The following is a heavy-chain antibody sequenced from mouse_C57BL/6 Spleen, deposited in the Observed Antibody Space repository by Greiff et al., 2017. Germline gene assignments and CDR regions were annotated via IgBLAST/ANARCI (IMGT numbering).Heavy chain of an antibody. Sequence: QVQLQQPGAELVKPGASVKLSCKASGYTFTSYWMQWVKQRPGQGLEWIGEIDPSDSYTNYNQKFKGKATLTVATSSSTAYMQLSSLTSEDSAVYDWARDYGSSPVAYWGQGTLVTVSA. CDR2: IDPSDSYT. CDR1: GYTFTSYW. D-gene: IGHD1-1*01. J-gene: IGHJ3*01. CDR3: ARDYGSSPVAY. V-gene: IGHV1-50*01.